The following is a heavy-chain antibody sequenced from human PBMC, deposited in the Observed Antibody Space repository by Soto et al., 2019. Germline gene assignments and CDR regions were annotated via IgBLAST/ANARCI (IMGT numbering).Heavy chain of an antibody. CDR1: GFTVSSSA. J-gene: IGHJ4*02. CDR3: AKDRGSGGIVTGTPDS. D-gene: IGHD3-9*01. CDR2: LSAGGST. V-gene: IGHV3-23*01. Sequence: EVQLLESGGGLVQPGGSLRLSCVISGFTVSSSAMTWVRQAPGKGLEWVSTLSAGGSTYFAASVKGRFTISRNSSANTLYLQMGSLIAEDTAVYYCAKDRGSGGIVTGTPDSWGPGTLGTGSS.